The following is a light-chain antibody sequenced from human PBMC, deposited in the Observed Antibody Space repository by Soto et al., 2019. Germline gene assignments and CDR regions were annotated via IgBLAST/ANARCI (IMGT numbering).Light chain of an antibody. J-gene: IGKJ1*01. CDR1: QSISNF. CDR2: SAS. V-gene: IGKV1-39*01. CDR3: QQSYNFPRT. Sequence: DIQLTQSPSSLSASVGDRVTITCRASQSISNFLNWYQQKPGQAPKRLISSASNVQSGVPSRFSGRGSGTEFTLTISGLQPEDSASDCCQQSYNFPRTFGQGTKVEI.